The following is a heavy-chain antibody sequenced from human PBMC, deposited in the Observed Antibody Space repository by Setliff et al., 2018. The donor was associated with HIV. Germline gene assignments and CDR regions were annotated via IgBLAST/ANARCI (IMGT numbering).Heavy chain of an antibody. Sequence: SETLSLTCTVSGYSLNSGLSWAWIRQPPGKGLEWIGSIYYSGSANYNPSLKSRVTMSVDTSKNQFSLKLDSVTAADTAFYYCARAPGPYGDYNWFDPWGQGALVTVSS. CDR1: GYSLNSGLS. CDR2: IYYSGSA. CDR3: ARAPGPYGDYNWFDP. D-gene: IGHD4-17*01. V-gene: IGHV4-38-2*02. J-gene: IGHJ5*02.